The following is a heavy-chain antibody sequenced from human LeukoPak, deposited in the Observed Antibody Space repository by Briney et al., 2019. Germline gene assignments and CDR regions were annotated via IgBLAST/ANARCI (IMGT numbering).Heavy chain of an antibody. CDR3: ARAGDGYLDAFDI. D-gene: IGHD5-24*01. CDR1: GGSISSYY. V-gene: IGHV4-59*12. CDR2: IYHSGST. J-gene: IGHJ3*02. Sequence: PSETLSLTCTVSGGSISSYYWSWIRQPPGKGLEWIGYIYHSGSTYYNPSLKSRVTISVDRSKNQFSLKLSSVTAADTAVYYCARAGDGYLDAFDIWGQGTMVTVSS.